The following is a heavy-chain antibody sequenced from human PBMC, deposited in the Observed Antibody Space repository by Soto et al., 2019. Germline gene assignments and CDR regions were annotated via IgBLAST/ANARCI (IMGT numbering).Heavy chain of an antibody. J-gene: IGHJ5*02. V-gene: IGHV4-34*01. Sequence: QVQLQQWGAGLLKPSETLSLTCAVYGGSFSGYYWSWIRQPPGKGLEWIGEINHGGSTDYNPSLKIRVTISVDPSKTQFSLKLSSVTAADTAVYYCARGGPYCTSTSCYSAWFDPWGQGTLVTVSS. CDR2: INHGGST. CDR1: GGSFSGYY. CDR3: ARGGPYCTSTSCYSAWFDP. D-gene: IGHD2-2*01.